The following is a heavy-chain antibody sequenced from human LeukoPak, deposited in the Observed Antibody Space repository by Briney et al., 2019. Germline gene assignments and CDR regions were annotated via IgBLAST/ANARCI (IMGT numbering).Heavy chain of an antibody. J-gene: IGHJ6*04. V-gene: IGHV3-48*04. Sequence: GGSLRLSCAASGFTFSSYGMHWVRQSPGKGLEWISDISRGGDTINYVDSVKGRFTMSRDNAKNSLDLQMNSLRAEDTAVYYCAELGITMIGGVWGKGTTVTISS. D-gene: IGHD3-10*02. CDR1: GFTFSSYG. CDR3: AELGITMIGGV. CDR2: ISRGGDTI.